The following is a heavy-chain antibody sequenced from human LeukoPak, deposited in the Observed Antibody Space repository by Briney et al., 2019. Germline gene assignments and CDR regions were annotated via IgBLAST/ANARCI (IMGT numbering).Heavy chain of an antibody. J-gene: IGHJ4*02. D-gene: IGHD1-1*01. CDR1: GFTFSSYG. Sequence: PGRSLRLSCAASGFTFSSYGMHWDRQAPGKGLEWVAVISYDGSNKYYADSVKGRFTISRDNSKNTLYLQMNSLRAEDTAVYYCAKDLDNWNDDYWGQGTLVTVSS. CDR2: ISYDGSNK. V-gene: IGHV3-30*18. CDR3: AKDLDNWNDDY.